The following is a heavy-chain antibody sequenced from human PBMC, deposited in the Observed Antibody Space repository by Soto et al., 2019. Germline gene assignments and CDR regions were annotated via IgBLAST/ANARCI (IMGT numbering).Heavy chain of an antibody. CDR2: IIPIFGTA. CDR3: ARVQRGVTYYFDY. J-gene: IGHJ4*02. V-gene: IGHV1-69*01. D-gene: IGHD3-10*01. CDR1: GGTFSSYA. Sequence: QVQLVQSGAGVNKPGSSVKVSCKAYGGTFSSYAICWVRQAPGQGLEWMGGIIPIFGTANYAQKFQGRVTIIADESTSTAYMELSSLRSEDTAVYYCARVQRGVTYYFDYWGQGTLVTVSS.